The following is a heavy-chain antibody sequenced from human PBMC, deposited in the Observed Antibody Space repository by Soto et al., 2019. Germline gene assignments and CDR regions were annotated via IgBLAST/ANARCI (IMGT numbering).Heavy chain of an antibody. D-gene: IGHD3-22*01. Sequence: KAGGSLRLSCAASGFTFSSYSMNWVRQAPGKGLEWVSSISSSSSYIYYADSVKGRFTISRDNAKNSLYLQMNSLRAEDTAVYYCARYLYYYDSSGYGSGYGMDVWGQGTTVTVSS. J-gene: IGHJ6*02. V-gene: IGHV3-21*01. CDR1: GFTFSSYS. CDR2: ISSSSSYI. CDR3: ARYLYYYDSSGYGSGYGMDV.